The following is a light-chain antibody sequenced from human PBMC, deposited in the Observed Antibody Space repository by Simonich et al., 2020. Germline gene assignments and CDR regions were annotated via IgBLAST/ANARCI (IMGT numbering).Light chain of an antibody. CDR1: QSVSSY. CDR2: DAS. Sequence: EIVLTQSPSTLSLSPGERATLSCRASQSVSSYLAWDQQKPGQAPRLLIYDASNKAPGIPAMFSGSGSGTDFTLTISRLEPEDFAVYYCQQRSNWITFGQGTQLEIK. CDR3: QQRSNWIT. V-gene: IGKV3-11*01. J-gene: IGKJ5*01.